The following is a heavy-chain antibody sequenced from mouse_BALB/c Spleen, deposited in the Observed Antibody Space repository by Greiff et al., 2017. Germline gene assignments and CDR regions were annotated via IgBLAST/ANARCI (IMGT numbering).Heavy chain of an antibody. CDR2: KSYSGST. J-gene: IGHJ3*01. CDR3: ARGGNYQAWFAY. Sequence: EVKLQESGPGLVKPSQSLSLTCTVTGYSITSDYAWNWIRQFPGNKLEWMGYKSYSGSTSYNPSLKSRISITRDTSKNQFFLQLNSVTTEDTATYYCARGGNYQAWFAYWGQGTLVTVSA. D-gene: IGHD2-1*01. V-gene: IGHV3-2*02. CDR1: GYSITSDYA.